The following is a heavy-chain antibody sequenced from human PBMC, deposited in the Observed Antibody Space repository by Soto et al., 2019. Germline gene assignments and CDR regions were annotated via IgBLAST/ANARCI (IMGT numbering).Heavy chain of an antibody. CDR2: MYYNGST. CDR1: GASLSSGSYF. CDR3: ARRSAMSTFDGVSA. D-gene: IGHD3-16*01. Sequence: LSLTCTVSGASLSSGSYFWSWIRQPPGKGLEYIGYMYYNGSTNYNPSLKSRVTISSDTPKNKFSLRLKSVTAADTAIYYCARRSAMSTFDGVSAWGPGTLVTVSS. J-gene: IGHJ4*02. V-gene: IGHV4-61*01.